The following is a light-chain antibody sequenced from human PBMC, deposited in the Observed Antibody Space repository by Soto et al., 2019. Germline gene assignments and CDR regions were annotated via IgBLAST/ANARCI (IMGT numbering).Light chain of an antibody. CDR1: QSVTNSS. Sequence: EIVLTQSPGTLSLSPGERATLSCRASQSVTNSSLAWCQQKPGQAPRLLMYEASNRATGIPARFSGGGSGTDFTLTISSLEPEDFAVYYCQQRSDWPWTFGQGTKVDIK. CDR2: EAS. CDR3: QQRSDWPWT. V-gene: IGKV3D-20*02. J-gene: IGKJ1*01.